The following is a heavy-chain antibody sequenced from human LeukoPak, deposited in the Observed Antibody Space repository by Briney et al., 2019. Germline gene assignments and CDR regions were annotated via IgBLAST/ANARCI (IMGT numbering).Heavy chain of an antibody. CDR2: ISGNGGST. CDR1: GFTFSSYA. J-gene: IGHJ4*02. V-gene: IGHV3-23*01. CDR3: AKVGLRGVYYFDY. D-gene: IGHD3-10*01. Sequence: GGSLRLSCATSGFTFSSYAMSWVRHAPGQGLEWVSGISGNGGSTYYADSVKGRFTISRDNSKNTLYLQMNSLRAEDTAVYYCAKVGLRGVYYFDYWGQGTLVTVSS.